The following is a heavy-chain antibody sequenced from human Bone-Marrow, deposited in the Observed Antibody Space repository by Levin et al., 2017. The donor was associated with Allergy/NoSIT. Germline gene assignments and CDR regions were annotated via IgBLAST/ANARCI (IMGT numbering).Heavy chain of an antibody. Sequence: GGSLRLSCAASGFTFSSYGMHWVRQAPGKGLEWVAVISYDGSNKYYADSVKGRFTISRDNSKNTLYLQMNSLRAEDTAVYYCAKSGRASVLMVYAIGAPLDYWGQGTLVTVSS. CDR2: ISYDGSNK. J-gene: IGHJ4*02. D-gene: IGHD2-8*01. V-gene: IGHV3-30*18. CDR3: AKSGRASVLMVYAIGAPLDY. CDR1: GFTFSSYG.